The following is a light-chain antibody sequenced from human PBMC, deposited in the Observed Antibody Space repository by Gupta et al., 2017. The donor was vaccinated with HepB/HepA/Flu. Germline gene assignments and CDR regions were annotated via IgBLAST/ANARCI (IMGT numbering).Light chain of an antibody. CDR1: QSVSSN. V-gene: IGKV3-15*01. Sequence: EIVMTQSPATLSVSPGERATLSCRASQSVSSNLAWYQQKPGQAPRLLIYGASTRATGIPARFSGSGSGTEFTLTISSLQSEDFAVYYCQQYNNGHPRYTFGQGTKLEIK. CDR2: GAS. CDR3: QQYNNGHPRYT. J-gene: IGKJ2*01.